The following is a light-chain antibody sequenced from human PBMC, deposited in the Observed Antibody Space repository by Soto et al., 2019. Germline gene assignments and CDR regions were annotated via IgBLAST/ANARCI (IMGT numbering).Light chain of an antibody. CDR2: GAS. J-gene: IGKJ1*01. V-gene: IGKV3D-7*01. CDR3: LQDYNYPRT. Sequence: EIVLTQSPATLSLSPGERATLSCRASQSVSSYLPWYQQKPGQAPRLLIYGASSRPTGIPDRVSGSGSGTDVTLTISSLQPEDFATYYGLQDYNYPRTFGQGTKVDIK. CDR1: QSVSSY.